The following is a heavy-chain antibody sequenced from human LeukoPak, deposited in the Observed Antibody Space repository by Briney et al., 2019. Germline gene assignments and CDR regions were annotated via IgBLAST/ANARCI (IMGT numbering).Heavy chain of an antibody. Sequence: GSLRLSCAASGFTFSSYSMNWVRQAPGKGLEWVSYISSSSSTIYYADSVKGRFTISRDNAKNSLYLQMNSLRAEDTAVYYCARKKYRLIDYWGQGILVTVSS. D-gene: IGHD2-21*02. V-gene: IGHV3-48*01. J-gene: IGHJ4*02. CDR1: GFTFSSYS. CDR3: ARKKYRLIDY. CDR2: ISSSSSTI.